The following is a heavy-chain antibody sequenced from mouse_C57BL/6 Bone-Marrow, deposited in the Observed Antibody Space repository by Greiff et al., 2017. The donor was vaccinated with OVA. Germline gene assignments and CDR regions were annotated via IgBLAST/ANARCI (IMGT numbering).Heavy chain of an antibody. CDR3: TRSWDGSLYFDY. D-gene: IGHD4-1*01. V-gene: IGHV1-15*01. J-gene: IGHJ2*01. CDR1: GYTFTDYE. CDR2: IDPETGGT. Sequence: QVHVKQSGAELVRPGASVTLSCKASGYTFTDYEMHWVKQTPVHGLEWIGAIDPETGGTAYNQKFKGKAILTADKSSSTAYMELRSLTSEDSAVYYCTRSWDGSLYFDYWGQGTTLTVSS.